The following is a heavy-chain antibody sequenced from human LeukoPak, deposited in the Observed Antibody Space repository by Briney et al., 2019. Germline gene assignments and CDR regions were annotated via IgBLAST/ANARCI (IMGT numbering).Heavy chain of an antibody. CDR3: ARLYYDILTGYYEPFDY. D-gene: IGHD3-9*01. Sequence: WVRQPPGKGLEWIGSIYYSGSTYYNPSLKSRVTISVDTSKNQFSLKLSSVTAADTAVYYCARLYYDILTGYYEPFDYWGQGTLVTVSS. CDR2: IYYSGST. V-gene: IGHV4-39*01. J-gene: IGHJ4*02.